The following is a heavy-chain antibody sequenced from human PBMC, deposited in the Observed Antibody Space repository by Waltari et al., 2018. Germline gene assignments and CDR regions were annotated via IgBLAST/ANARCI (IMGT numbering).Heavy chain of an antibody. CDR2: IYTRGST. J-gene: IGHJ3*02. CDR1: GGSISSGSYY. D-gene: IGHD5-12*01. V-gene: IGHV4-61*02. Sequence: QVQLQESGPGLVKPSQTLSLTCTVSGGSISSGSYYWSWIRQPAGKGMEWIGRIYTRGSTNYNPSLKGRFTISVDTSKNQFSLKLSSVTAADTAVYYCAREYKWVEMATIGAFDIWGQGTMVTVSS. CDR3: AREYKWVEMATIGAFDI.